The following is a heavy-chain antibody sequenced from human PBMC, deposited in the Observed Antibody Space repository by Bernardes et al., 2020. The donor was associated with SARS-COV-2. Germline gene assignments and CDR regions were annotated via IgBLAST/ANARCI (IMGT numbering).Heavy chain of an antibody. D-gene: IGHD3-16*02. CDR1: VFTFRSYW. CDR2: MNSDGSTI. CDR3: ARAGLYRFDY. V-gene: IGHV3-74*01. J-gene: IGHJ4*02. Sequence: GFLRLSCPVSVFTFRSYWLHLVRQAPGKGLVWVSRMNSDGSTIDYADSVKGRFIISRDNTKGTLDLQMTCLRAEDTAVYDCARAGLYRFDYGGQGTLVTVSS.